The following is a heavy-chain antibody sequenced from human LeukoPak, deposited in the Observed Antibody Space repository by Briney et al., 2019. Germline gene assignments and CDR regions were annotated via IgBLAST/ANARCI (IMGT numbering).Heavy chain of an antibody. CDR1: GFTFSSYA. CDR3: ARFNYYDSSGYYPRYFDY. Sequence: PGGSLRLSCAASGFTFSSYAMHWVRQAPGKGLEYVSAISSNGGSTYYANSVKGRFTISRDNAKNSLYLQMDSLRAEDTAVYYCARFNYYDSSGYYPRYFDYWGQGTMVTVSS. CDR2: ISSNGGST. J-gene: IGHJ4*02. V-gene: IGHV3-64*01. D-gene: IGHD3-22*01.